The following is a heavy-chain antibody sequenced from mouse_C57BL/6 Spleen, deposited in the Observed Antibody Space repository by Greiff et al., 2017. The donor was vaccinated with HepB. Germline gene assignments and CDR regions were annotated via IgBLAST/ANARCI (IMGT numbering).Heavy chain of an antibody. J-gene: IGHJ1*03. Sequence: QVQLQQSGAELVRPGASVKLSGKASGYTFTSYGISWVKQRTGQGLEWIGDIYPRSGYTYYNEKFKGKATLTADKSSSTAYMELRSLTSEDSAVYFCARLATVVGGYYDVWGTGTTVTVSS. CDR1: GYTFTSYG. CDR2: IYPRSGYT. D-gene: IGHD1-1*01. CDR3: ARLATVVGGYYDV. V-gene: IGHV1-81*01.